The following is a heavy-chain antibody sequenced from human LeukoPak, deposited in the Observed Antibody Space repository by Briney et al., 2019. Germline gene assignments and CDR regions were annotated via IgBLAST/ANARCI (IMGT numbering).Heavy chain of an antibody. D-gene: IGHD1-1*01. CDR1: GFTFSSYA. CDR2: ISGSGDST. V-gene: IGHV3-23*01. Sequence: GGSLRLSCAASGFTFSSYAMSWVRHAPGKGLEWVSAISGSGDSTYYAHSVKGRFTISRDNSKNTLYLQMNSLRAEDTAVYYCAKARGAKRPEDFQHWGQGTLVTVSS. J-gene: IGHJ1*01. CDR3: AKARGAKRPEDFQH.